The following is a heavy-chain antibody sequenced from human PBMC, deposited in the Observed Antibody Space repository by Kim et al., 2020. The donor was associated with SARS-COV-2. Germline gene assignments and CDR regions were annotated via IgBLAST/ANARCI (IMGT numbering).Heavy chain of an antibody. J-gene: IGHJ3*02. CDR3: ARHFDYPIAFDI. D-gene: IGHD4-17*01. CDR2: IYFTGSA. Sequence: SETLSLTCSASGGSITSISYYWGWLRQPPGRGLDWFGRIYFTGSANYHPSPKSPVSISVDTPKNQFSLKPSSVTAPDTAVYYCARHFDYPIAFDICGQG. CDR1: GGSITSISYY. V-gene: IGHV4-39*01.